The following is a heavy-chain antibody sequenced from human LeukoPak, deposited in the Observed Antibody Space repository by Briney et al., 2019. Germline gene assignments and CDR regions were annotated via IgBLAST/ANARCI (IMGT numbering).Heavy chain of an antibody. CDR2: IRSKANSYAT. V-gene: IGHV3-73*01. J-gene: IGHJ4*02. D-gene: IGHD6-13*01. CDR1: GFTFSGSA. Sequence: GGSLRLSCTASGFTFSGSAMHWVRQASGKGLEWVGRIRSKANSYATAYAASVKGRFTISRDDSKNTAYLQMNSLKTEDTAVYYCTRPSSSWYYWGQGTLVTVSS. CDR3: TRPSSSWYY.